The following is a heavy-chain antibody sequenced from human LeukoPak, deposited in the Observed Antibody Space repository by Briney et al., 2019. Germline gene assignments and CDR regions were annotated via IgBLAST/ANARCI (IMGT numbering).Heavy chain of an antibody. CDR3: ARASPADGAFDI. Sequence: GGSLRLSCAASGFTFSSYGMHWVRQAPGRGLEWVAFIRYDGSNKYYADSVKGRFTISRDNSKNTLYLQMNSLRAEDTAVYYCARASPADGAFDIWGQGTMVTVSS. CDR2: IRYDGSNK. J-gene: IGHJ3*02. CDR1: GFTFSSYG. V-gene: IGHV3-30*02.